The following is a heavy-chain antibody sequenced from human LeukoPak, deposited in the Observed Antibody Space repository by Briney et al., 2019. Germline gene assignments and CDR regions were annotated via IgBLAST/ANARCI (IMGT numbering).Heavy chain of an antibody. J-gene: IGHJ5*02. CDR2: IYTSGST. Sequence: PSQTLSLTCTVSGGSISSGSYYWSWIRQPAGKGLEWIGRIYTSGSTNYNPSLKSRVTISVDTSKNQFSLKLSSVTAADTAVYYCSYGYRHAHTWGQGTLATVSS. D-gene: IGHD5-18*01. V-gene: IGHV4-61*02. CDR1: GGSISSGSYY. CDR3: SYGYRHAHT.